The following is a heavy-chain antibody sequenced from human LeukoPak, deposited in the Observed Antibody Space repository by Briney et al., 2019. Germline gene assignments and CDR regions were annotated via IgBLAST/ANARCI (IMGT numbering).Heavy chain of an antibody. CDR1: GDTFKSYA. V-gene: IGHV1-69*13. D-gene: IGHD3-22*01. CDR2: FIPLSGTA. CDR3: ARDQYDASGYYFIRPFNWFDP. Sequence: ASVKVSCKASGDTFKSYAISWLRQAPGQGLEWMGGFIPLSGTANYAQKSQGRVTITADEFTSTAYMELSSLRSEDTAVYYCARDQYDASGYYFIRPFNWFDPWGQGTLVTVSS. J-gene: IGHJ5*02.